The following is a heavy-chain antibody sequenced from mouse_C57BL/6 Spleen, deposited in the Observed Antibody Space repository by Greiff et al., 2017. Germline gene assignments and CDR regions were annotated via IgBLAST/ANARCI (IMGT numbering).Heavy chain of an antibody. Sequence: QVQLQQSGAELVKPGASVKLSCKASGYTFTEYTIHWVKQRPGQGLEWIGWFYPGSGSIKYNEKFKDKATLTADKSSSTVYMELSRLTSEDSAVYFCARHESTHYDYETLFAYWGQGTLVTVSA. V-gene: IGHV1-62-2*01. J-gene: IGHJ3*01. CDR2: FYPGSGSI. CDR1: GYTFTEYT. CDR3: ARHESTHYDYETLFAY. D-gene: IGHD2-4*01.